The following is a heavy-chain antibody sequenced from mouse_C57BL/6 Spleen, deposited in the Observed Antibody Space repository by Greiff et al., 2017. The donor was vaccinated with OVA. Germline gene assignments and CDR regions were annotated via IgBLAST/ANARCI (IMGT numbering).Heavy chain of an antibody. D-gene: IGHD1-1*01. Sequence: EVQLVESGEGLVKPGGSLKLSCAASGLTFSSYAMSWVRQTPEKRLEWVAYISSGGDYIYYADTVKGRFTISRDNARNTLYLQMSSLKSEDTAMYYCTRWDYGSSWDYYAMDYWGQGTSVTVSS. CDR1: GLTFSSYA. V-gene: IGHV5-9-1*02. CDR3: TRWDYGSSWDYYAMDY. CDR2: ISSGGDYI. J-gene: IGHJ4*01.